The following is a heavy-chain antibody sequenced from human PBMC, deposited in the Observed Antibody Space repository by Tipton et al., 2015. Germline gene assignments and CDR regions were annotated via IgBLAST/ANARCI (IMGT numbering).Heavy chain of an antibody. Sequence: GSLRLSCVASGFSITSYTIVWVRQAPGKGLEWVSSFRNSRTYIYDADSVKGRFTISRDTAKNSVYLQMNSLRAEDTAFYYCTRVWEDGSNYEAASEDWGQGAPVSVSS. D-gene: IGHD5-24*01. CDR2: FRNSRTYI. CDR3: TRVWEDGSNYEAASED. J-gene: IGHJ4*02. V-gene: IGHV3-21*01. CDR1: GFSITSYT.